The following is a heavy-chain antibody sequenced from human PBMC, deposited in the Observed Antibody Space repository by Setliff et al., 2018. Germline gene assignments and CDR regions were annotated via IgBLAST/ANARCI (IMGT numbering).Heavy chain of an antibody. D-gene: IGHD5-12*01. V-gene: IGHV1-69*11. CDR2: IIPVIDTT. CDR3: ARGRDGYTSNALEF. CDR1: GGAFSSYA. Sequence: SVQVSCKASGGAFSSYALTWVRQAPGQGLEWMGRIIPVIDTTDYAQTFQGRVTITADESTRTVYMELSSLRSEDTAIYYCARGRDGYTSNALEFWGQGTMVTVSS. J-gene: IGHJ3*01.